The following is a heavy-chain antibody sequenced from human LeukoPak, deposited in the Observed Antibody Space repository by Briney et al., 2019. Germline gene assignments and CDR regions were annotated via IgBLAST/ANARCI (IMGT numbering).Heavy chain of an antibody. Sequence: ASVKVSCKASGHTFTSYDINWVRQATGQGLEWMGWMNPNSDNTGFAQKFQGRVTMTRNTSISTAYMELSSLRSEDTAVYYCARESSSSDLDWGQGTLVTVSS. D-gene: IGHD6-13*01. V-gene: IGHV1-8*01. CDR2: MNPNSDNT. CDR1: GHTFTSYD. J-gene: IGHJ4*02. CDR3: ARESSSSDLD.